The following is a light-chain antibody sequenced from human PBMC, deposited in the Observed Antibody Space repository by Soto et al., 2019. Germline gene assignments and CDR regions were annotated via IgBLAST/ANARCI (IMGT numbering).Light chain of an antibody. CDR3: QQYHNSPRT. Sequence: EIGFAQSPCALSLSPGGRGTLSCRAIQSVSSGSLAWYQQKPGQAPRLLIYAASARATGIPDRFSGSGSGTDFTLTVSRLEPEDFAVYYCQQYHNSPRTFGQGTKVDIK. V-gene: IGKV3-20*01. CDR1: QSVSSGS. CDR2: AAS. J-gene: IGKJ1*01.